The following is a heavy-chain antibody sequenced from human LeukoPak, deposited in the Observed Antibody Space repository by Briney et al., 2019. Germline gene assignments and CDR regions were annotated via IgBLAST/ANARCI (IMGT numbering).Heavy chain of an antibody. CDR3: ARDVVSYASDY. D-gene: IGHD2-2*01. CDR2: ISGYDANT. V-gene: IGHV1-18*01. CDR1: GYIFTKYG. Sequence: ASVKASCRTSGYIFTKYGVSWVRHAPGQGLEWMGWISGYDANTNYPQKFQGRVTMTIDRSTTTAYMELRSLRSDDTAVYYCARDVVSYASDYWGQGTLVTVSS. J-gene: IGHJ4*02.